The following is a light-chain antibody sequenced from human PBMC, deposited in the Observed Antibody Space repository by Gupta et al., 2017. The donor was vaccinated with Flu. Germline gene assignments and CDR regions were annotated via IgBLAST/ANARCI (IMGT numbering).Light chain of an antibody. CDR1: QDIINY. CDR3: QRDNRAPFT. Sequence: PSSLSASVGDRVTITCRASQDIINYLASYQQKPGTVPKVLIYAASTLQSGVPSRFSGSGSGTDFTLTISSLQPEDVATYYCQRDNRAPFTFGHGTKVDIK. J-gene: IGKJ3*01. CDR2: AAS. V-gene: IGKV1-27*01.